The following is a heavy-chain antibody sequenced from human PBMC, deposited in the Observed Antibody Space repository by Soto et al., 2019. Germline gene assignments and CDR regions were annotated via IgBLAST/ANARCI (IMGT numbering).Heavy chain of an antibody. V-gene: IGHV1-2*02. CDR3: ARDGVGATPPKY. CDR2: INPNSGGT. CDR1: GYTFTGYY. D-gene: IGHD1-26*01. J-gene: IGHJ4*02. Sequence: ASVKVSCKASGYTFTGYYMHWVRQAPGRGLEWMGWINPNSGGTNYAQKFQGRVTMTRDTSISTAYMELSRLRSDDTAVYYCARDGVGATPPKYWGQGTLVTVSS.